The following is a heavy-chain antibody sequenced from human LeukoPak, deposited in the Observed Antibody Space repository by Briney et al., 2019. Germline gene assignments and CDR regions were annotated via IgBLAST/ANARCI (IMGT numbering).Heavy chain of an antibody. CDR1: GGSISSTSYY. J-gene: IGHJ5*02. CDR3: ARDWRINWCDP. CDR2: MYYSGNT. V-gene: IGHV4-39*07. D-gene: IGHD2/OR15-2a*01. Sequence: SETLSLTCTVSGGSISSTSYYWGWIRQPPGKGLEWIGSMYYSGNTYYNPSLKSRVTISIDTSKNQFSLKLSSITAADTAVYYCARDWRINWCDPRGQCTLVTVSA.